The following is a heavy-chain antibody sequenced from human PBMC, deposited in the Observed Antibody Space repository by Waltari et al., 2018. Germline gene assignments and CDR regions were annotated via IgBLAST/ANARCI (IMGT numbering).Heavy chain of an antibody. CDR1: GFSVSSSY. CDR2: IYSDGPT. V-gene: IGHV3-53*01. CDR3: ARAPGNNYFDP. J-gene: IGHJ5*02. Sequence: VQLVESGGGLIQPGGSLRLSCAVSGFSVSSSYMTWIRQAPGKGLEWVSLIYSDGPTFYADSVTGRFTISRDNSKNTLYLEIRRLRAEDTAVYYCARAPGNNYFDPWGQGTLVTVSS.